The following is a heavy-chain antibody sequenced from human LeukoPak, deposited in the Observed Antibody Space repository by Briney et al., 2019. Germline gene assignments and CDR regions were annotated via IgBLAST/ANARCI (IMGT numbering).Heavy chain of an antibody. V-gene: IGHV3-7*01. CDR2: IKQDGSEK. CDR3: VRDGGTDWYDP. CDR1: GFSVSDYL. D-gene: IGHD3-16*01. Sequence: PGGSLRLSCAASGFSVSDYLMTWVRQAPGKGLEWVANIKQDGSEKTYVDSVKGRFTISRDNAKNSLYLQMNSLRVEDTAMYYCVRDGGTDWYDPWGQGTLVTV. J-gene: IGHJ5*02.